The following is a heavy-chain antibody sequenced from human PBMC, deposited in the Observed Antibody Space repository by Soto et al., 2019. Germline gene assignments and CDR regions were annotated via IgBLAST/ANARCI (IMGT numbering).Heavy chain of an antibody. D-gene: IGHD2-15*01. CDR3: ARDRGGVTVAAPRRYFDY. J-gene: IGHJ4*02. Sequence: QVQLVQSGAEVKKPGASVKVSCKASGYTFTSYGISWVRQAPGQGLEWMGWISAYNGNTNYAQKLQGRVTMTTDTSTSTAYMELRSLRSDDTAVYYCARDRGGVTVAAPRRYFDYWGQGTLVTVSS. CDR1: GYTFTSYG. CDR2: ISAYNGNT. V-gene: IGHV1-18*01.